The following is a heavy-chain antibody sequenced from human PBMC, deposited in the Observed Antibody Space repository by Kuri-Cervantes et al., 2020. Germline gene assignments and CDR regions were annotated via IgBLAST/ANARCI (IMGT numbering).Heavy chain of an antibody. Sequence: GESLKISCAASGFTFSSYAMSWVRQAPGKGLEWVSYISSSGSTIYYADSVKGRFIISRDNARNSLYLQMNSLRVEDTAVYFCARGHYGMDVWGQGTTVTVSS. V-gene: IGHV3-48*04. J-gene: IGHJ6*02. CDR2: ISSSGSTI. CDR3: ARGHYGMDV. CDR1: GFTFSSYA.